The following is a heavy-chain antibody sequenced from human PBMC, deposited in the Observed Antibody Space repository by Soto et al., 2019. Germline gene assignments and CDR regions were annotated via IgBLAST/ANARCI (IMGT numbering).Heavy chain of an antibody. Sequence: ASVKVSCKASGYSFTTYGIFWVQQAPGQGLEWIGWISPYNGKTNYAQNLQGRVRMTTDTSTTAAYMELRSLRSDDTAVYYCARPYDSSQSPRFDYWGQVTPVTVSS. CDR1: GYSFTTYG. CDR2: ISPYNGKT. J-gene: IGHJ4*02. CDR3: ARPYDSSQSPRFDY. D-gene: IGHD3-22*01. V-gene: IGHV1-18*01.